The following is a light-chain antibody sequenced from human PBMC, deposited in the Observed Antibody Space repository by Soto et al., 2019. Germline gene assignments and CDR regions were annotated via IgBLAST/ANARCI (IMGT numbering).Light chain of an antibody. CDR3: QQGHNWPLT. CDR2: SAS. V-gene: IGKV3-15*01. Sequence: EIVMTQSPATLSVSPGERATLSCRASQSISNELAWYQQKPGQPPRLLIYSASTRATGVPSRFTGSGSGSEFTLTISGLKSEDFAVYYCQQGHNWPLTFGQGTRLEI. J-gene: IGKJ2*01. CDR1: QSISNE.